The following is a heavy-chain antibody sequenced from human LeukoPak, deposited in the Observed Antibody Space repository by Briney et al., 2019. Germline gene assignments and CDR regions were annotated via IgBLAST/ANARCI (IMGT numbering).Heavy chain of an antibody. Sequence: GGSLRLSCAASGFTFSSYWMHWVRQAPGKGLVWVSRINSDGSGTSYADSVKGRFTISRDNAKNTLYLQMNSLRAEDTAVYYCARGPRGVTTDYWGQGTLVTVSS. CDR3: ARGPRGVTTDY. J-gene: IGHJ4*02. V-gene: IGHV3-74*01. CDR2: INSDGSGT. CDR1: GFTFSSYW. D-gene: IGHD4-17*01.